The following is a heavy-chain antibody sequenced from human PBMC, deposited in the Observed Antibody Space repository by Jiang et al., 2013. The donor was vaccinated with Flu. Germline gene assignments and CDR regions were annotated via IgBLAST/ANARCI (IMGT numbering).Heavy chain of an antibody. J-gene: IGHJ6*02. D-gene: IGHD4-17*01. CDR1: GVSISSGDYF. CDR3: ARDREGAYGDYGMDV. Sequence: GLVKPSQTLSLTCTVSGVSISSGDYFWSWIRQPPGKGLEWIAYIYHGDDSYYNPSLKSRGTISVDTSKNQFSLKLSSVTAADTAVYYCARDREGAYGDYGMDVWGQGTTVTVSS. V-gene: IGHV4-30-4*01. CDR2: IYHGDDS.